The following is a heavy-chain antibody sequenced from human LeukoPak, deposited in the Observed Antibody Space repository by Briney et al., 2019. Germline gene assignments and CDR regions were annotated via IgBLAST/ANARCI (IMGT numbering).Heavy chain of an antibody. CDR3: ASQLRYFDWHIDY. CDR2: IYSGGSI. D-gene: IGHD3-9*01. CDR1: GSTVSSNY. Sequence: GGSLRLSCAASGSTVSSNYMSWVRQAPGKGLEWVSIIYSGGSIYYADSVKGRFTISRDNSKNTLYLQMNSLRAEDTAVYYCASQLRYFDWHIDYWGQGTLVTVSS. V-gene: IGHV3-53*01. J-gene: IGHJ4*02.